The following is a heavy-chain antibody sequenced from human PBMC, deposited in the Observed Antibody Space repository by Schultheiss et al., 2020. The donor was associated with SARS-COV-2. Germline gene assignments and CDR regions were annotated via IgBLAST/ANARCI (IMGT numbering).Heavy chain of an antibody. CDR1: GFTFSSYS. D-gene: IGHD3-10*01. V-gene: IGHV3-30*05. J-gene: IGHJ4*02. CDR2: ISYDGSNK. Sequence: GGSLRLSCAASGFTFSSYSMNWVRQAPGKGLEWVAVISYDGSNKYYADSVKGRFTISRDNSKNTLYLQMNSLRAEDTAVYYCATKTGSYWGQGTLVTVSS. CDR3: ATKTGSY.